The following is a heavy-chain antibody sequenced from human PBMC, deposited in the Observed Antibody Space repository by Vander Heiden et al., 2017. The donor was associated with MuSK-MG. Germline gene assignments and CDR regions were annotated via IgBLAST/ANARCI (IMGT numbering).Heavy chain of an antibody. CDR2: IIPIFGTA. CDR3: ARDSYGGNSGDY. J-gene: IGHJ4*02. V-gene: IGHV1-69*06. D-gene: IGHD4-17*01. CDR1: GGTFSSYA. Sequence: GGTFSSYAISWVRQAPGQGLEWMGGIIPIFGTANYAQKFQGRVTITADKSTSTAYMELSSLRSEDTAVYYCARDSYGGNSGDYRGQGTLVTVSS.